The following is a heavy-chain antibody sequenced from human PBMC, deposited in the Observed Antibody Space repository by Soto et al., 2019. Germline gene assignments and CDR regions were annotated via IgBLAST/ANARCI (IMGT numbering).Heavy chain of an antibody. J-gene: IGHJ6*02. V-gene: IGHV3-9*01. D-gene: IGHD2-15*01. Sequence: EVQLVESGGGLVQPGRSLRLSCAGSGFTFDDYVMHWVRQVPGKGLEWVSSISWNSGNIGYADSVKGRFTISRDNAKNSLYLQMNSLRAEDTALYYCAKDIRCSCGSCYSGMDVWGQGTTVTVSS. CDR2: ISWNSGNI. CDR3: AKDIRCSCGSCYSGMDV. CDR1: GFTFDDYV.